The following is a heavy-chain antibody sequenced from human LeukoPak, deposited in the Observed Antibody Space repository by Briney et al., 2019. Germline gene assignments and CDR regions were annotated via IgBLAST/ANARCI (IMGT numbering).Heavy chain of an antibody. CDR1: GFTFSSYS. Sequence: PGGSLRLSCAASGFTFSSYSMNWVRQAPGKGLEWVSYISSSSSTIYYADSVKGRFTISRDNAKNSLYLQMNSLRAEDTAVYYCARDYLDFWSGDQYYFDYWGQGTLVTVSS. CDR2: ISSSSSTI. D-gene: IGHD3-3*01. J-gene: IGHJ4*02. CDR3: ARDYLDFWSGDQYYFDY. V-gene: IGHV3-48*01.